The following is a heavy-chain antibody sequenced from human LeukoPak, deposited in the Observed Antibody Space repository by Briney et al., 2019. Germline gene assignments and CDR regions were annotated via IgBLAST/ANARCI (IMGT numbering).Heavy chain of an antibody. V-gene: IGHV3-30-3*01. D-gene: IGHD1-14*01. CDR3: ARGGTLNFDY. CDR2: ISYDGSNK. J-gene: IGHJ4*02. Sequence: QPGRSLRLSCAASGFTFSSYAMHWVRQAPGKGLEWVAVISYDGSNKYYADSVKGRFTISRDNSKNTLYLQMNSLRAEDTAVYYCARGGTLNFDYWGQGTLVTVSS. CDR1: GFTFSSYA.